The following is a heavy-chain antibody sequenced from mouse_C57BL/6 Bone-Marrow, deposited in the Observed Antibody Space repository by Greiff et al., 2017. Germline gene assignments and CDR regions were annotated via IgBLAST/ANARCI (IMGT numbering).Heavy chain of an antibody. CDR2: IDPSDSYT. V-gene: IGHV1-69*01. D-gene: IGHD1-1*01. Sequence: VQLQQSGAELVMPGASVKLSCKASGYTFTSYWMHWVKQRPGQGLEWIGEIDPSDSYTNYNQKFKGKSTLTVDKSSSTAYMQRSSLTSEDSAVYYCAREIYYYGSRSYWYFDVWGTGTTVTVSS. J-gene: IGHJ1*03. CDR3: AREIYYYGSRSYWYFDV. CDR1: GYTFTSYW.